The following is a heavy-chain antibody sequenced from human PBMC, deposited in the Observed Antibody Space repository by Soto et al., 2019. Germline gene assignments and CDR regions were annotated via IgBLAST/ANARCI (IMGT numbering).Heavy chain of an antibody. CDR2: ISAYNGNT. CDR1: GYTFTSYG. J-gene: IGHJ4*02. D-gene: IGHD3-22*01. CDR3: ARAPSYYYDSSGYYYAY. V-gene: IGHV1-18*01. Sequence: QVQLVQSGAEVKKPGASVKVSCKASGYTFTSYGISWVRQAPGQGLEWMGWISAYNGNTNYAQKLQGRVTMTTDTATSTAYMELRSLRSDDTAVYYCARAPSYYYDSSGYYYAYWGQGTLVTVSS.